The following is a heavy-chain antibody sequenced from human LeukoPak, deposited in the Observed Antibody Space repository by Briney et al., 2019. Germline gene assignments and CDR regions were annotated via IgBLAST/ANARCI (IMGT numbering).Heavy chain of an antibody. Sequence: SETLSLTCAVSGYSISISHYWGWIRQSPGKGLEWIGTTHHTGGIYYNPSLTSRVTISLDTSKNQFSLKLSSVTAADTAVYYCVRQRGNCAGTSCYGGGLDPWGQGILVTVSS. D-gene: IGHD2-2*01. CDR3: VRQRGNCAGTSCYGGGLDP. CDR2: THHTGGI. J-gene: IGHJ5*02. CDR1: GYSISISHY. V-gene: IGHV4-38-2*01.